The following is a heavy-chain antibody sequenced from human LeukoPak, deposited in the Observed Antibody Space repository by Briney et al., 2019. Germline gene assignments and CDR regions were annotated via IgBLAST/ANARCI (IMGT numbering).Heavy chain of an antibody. V-gene: IGHV4-4*02. CDR2: INHSGST. CDR3: ARAVGVGGSSWYHY. D-gene: IGHD6-13*01. J-gene: IGHJ4*02. Sequence: PSETLSLTCAVSGGSISSSNWWSWIRQPPGKGLEWIGEINHSGSTNYNPSLKSRVTISVDTSKNQFSLKLSSVTAADTAVYYCARAVGVGGSSWYHYWGQGTLVTVSS. CDR1: GGSISSSNW.